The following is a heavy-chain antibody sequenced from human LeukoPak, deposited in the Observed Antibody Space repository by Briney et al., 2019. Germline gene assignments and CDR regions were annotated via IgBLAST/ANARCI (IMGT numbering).Heavy chain of an antibody. D-gene: IGHD3-10*01. CDR3: AKDPYYGSGSYYNAGEYYFDY. Sequence: GGSLRLSCAASGFTFSNYWMSWVRQTPGKGLEWVANIKEDGSDKYYVDSLKGRFTISRDNSKNTLYLQMNSLRAEDTAVYYCAKDPYYGSGSYYNAGEYYFDYWGQGTLVTVSS. V-gene: IGHV3-7*01. J-gene: IGHJ4*02. CDR1: GFTFSNYW. CDR2: IKEDGSDK.